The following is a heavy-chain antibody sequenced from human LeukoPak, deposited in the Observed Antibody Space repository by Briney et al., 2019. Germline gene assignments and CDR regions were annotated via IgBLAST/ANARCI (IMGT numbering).Heavy chain of an antibody. J-gene: IGHJ4*02. CDR1: GFTFSSYA. CDR2: ISGSGGST. CDR3: AKGRVYSYGLFDY. V-gene: IGHV3-23*01. D-gene: IGHD5-18*01. Sequence: PGGSLRLSCASSGFTFSSYAMSWVRQAPGKGLEWVSAISGSGGSTYYADSVKGRFTISRDNSKNTLYLQMNSLRAEDTAVYYCAKGRVYSYGLFDYWGQGTLVTVSS.